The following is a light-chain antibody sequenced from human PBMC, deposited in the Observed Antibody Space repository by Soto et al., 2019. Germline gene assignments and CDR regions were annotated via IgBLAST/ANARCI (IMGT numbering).Light chain of an antibody. J-gene: IGLJ2*01. CDR2: EVN. CDR3: CSYAGYSTSAV. Sequence: QSALTQPASVSGSPGQSITISCTGTSSDVGAYNYVSWYQQHPGKAPKLMIYEVNYRPSGISNRFSGSKSGITASLTISGLQAEDEADYYCCSYAGYSTSAVFGGGTKVTVL. CDR1: SSDVGAYNY. V-gene: IGLV2-14*01.